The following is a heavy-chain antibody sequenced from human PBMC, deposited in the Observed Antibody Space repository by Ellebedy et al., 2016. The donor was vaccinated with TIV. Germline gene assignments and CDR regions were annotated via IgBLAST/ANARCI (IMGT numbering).Heavy chain of an antibody. D-gene: IGHD4-11*01. Sequence: GGSLRLXXAASGFTFSSYAMHWVRQAPGKGLEWVAVISYDGSNKYYADSVKGRFTISRDNSKNTLYLQMNSLRSEDTAVYYCARDLYIRATVTDTGGTPTSTWGQGTLVTVSS. J-gene: IGHJ5*02. CDR3: ARDLYIRATVTDTGGTPTST. V-gene: IGHV3-30-3*01. CDR1: GFTFSSYA. CDR2: ISYDGSNK.